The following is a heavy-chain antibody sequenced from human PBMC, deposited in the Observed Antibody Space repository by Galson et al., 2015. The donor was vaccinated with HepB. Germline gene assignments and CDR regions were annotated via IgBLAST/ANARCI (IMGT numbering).Heavy chain of an antibody. Sequence: SLRLSCAASGFTFDDYAMHWVRQAPGKGLEWVSGISWNSGSIGYADSVKGRFTISRDNAKNSLYLQMNSLRAEDTALYYCAKGGSGSYYKYYYYGMDVRGQGTTVTVSS. CDR1: GFTFDDYA. CDR3: AKGGSGSYYKYYYYGMDV. CDR2: ISWNSGSI. D-gene: IGHD3-10*01. J-gene: IGHJ6*02. V-gene: IGHV3-9*01.